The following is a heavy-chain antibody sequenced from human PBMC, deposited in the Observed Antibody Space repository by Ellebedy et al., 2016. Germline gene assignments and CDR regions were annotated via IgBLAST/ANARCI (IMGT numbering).Heavy chain of an antibody. CDR3: AKDKAPDSAWTFDH. D-gene: IGHD6-19*01. CDR1: GFTFYNYA. Sequence: GESLKISXVVSGFTFYNYAMNWVRQAPGKGLEWVSAFIGTSGRTYYADSAKGRFTISGDNSQNTLYLQTNSRRVDDTAVYYCAKDKAPDSAWTFDHWGQGTPVTVSS. CDR2: FIGTSGRT. V-gene: IGHV3-23*01. J-gene: IGHJ4*02.